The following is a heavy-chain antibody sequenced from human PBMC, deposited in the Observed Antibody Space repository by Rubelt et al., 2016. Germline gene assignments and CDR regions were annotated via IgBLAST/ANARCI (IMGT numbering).Heavy chain of an antibody. V-gene: IGHV4-38-2*02. CDR3: SRGRMAARPDTPYFDY. Sequence: QVQLQESGPGLVKPSETLSLTCTVSGYSISSGYYWGWIRQPPGKGLEWIGSLYHGGNTYSNPSLKSRVTILLDTSKNQFSLKFGSVTAADTAVYYCSRGRMAARPDTPYFDYWGRGTLVTVSS. D-gene: IGHD6-6*01. J-gene: IGHJ4*02. CDR2: LYHGGNT. CDR1: GYSISSGYY.